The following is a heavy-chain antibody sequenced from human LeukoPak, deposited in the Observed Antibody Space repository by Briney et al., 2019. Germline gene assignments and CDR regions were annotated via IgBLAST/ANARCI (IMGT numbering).Heavy chain of an antibody. D-gene: IGHD2-15*01. CDR1: GFTVSSNY. CDR3: ARDVRYCSGGSCSS. V-gene: IGHV3-53*01. Sequence: GGSLRLSCAASGFTVSSNYMSWVRQAPGKGLEWVSVIHNSGGTYYADSVKGRFTISRDNSKNTLYLQMNSLRAEGTAVYYCARDVRYCSGGSCSSWGPGTLVTVSS. CDR2: IHNSGGT. J-gene: IGHJ4*02.